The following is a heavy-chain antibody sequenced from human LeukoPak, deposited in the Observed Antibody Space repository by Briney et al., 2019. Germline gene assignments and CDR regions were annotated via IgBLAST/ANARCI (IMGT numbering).Heavy chain of an antibody. V-gene: IGHV4-34*01. CDR1: GDSFSDYY. CDR3: ARERASNNYYNWFDP. Sequence: SKTLSLTCAVYGDSFSDYYWSWIRQPPGKALEWIGEINHSGCTNYNPSLKSRVTISVDTSVRQFFLRLSPVTAADTAVYYCARERASNNYYNWFDPWGQGTQVTVSS. CDR2: INHSGCT. J-gene: IGHJ5*02. D-gene: IGHD1-1*01.